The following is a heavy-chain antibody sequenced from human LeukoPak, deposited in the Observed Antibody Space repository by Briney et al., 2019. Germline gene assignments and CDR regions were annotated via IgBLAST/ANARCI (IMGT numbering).Heavy chain of an antibody. CDR3: ATTIVATMGTDY. V-gene: IGHV1-24*01. J-gene: IGHJ4*02. Sequence: ASVKVSCKVSGYALTELSMHWVRQAPGKGLEWMGGFDPEDGETIYAQKFQGRVTMTEDTSTDTAYMELSSLRSEDTAVYYCATTIVATMGTDYWGQGTLVTVSS. D-gene: IGHD5-12*01. CDR2: FDPEDGET. CDR1: GYALTELS.